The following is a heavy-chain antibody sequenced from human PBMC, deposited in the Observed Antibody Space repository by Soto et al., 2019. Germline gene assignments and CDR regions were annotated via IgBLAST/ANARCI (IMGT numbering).Heavy chain of an antibody. V-gene: IGHV3-33*01. Sequence: GGSLRLSCAASGFTFSSYGMHWVRQAPGKGLEWVAVIWYDGSNKYYADSVKGRFTISRDNSKNTLYLQMNSLRAEDTAVYYCARDPGITIFVGGGTNYYYYYMDVWGKGTTVTVSS. D-gene: IGHD3-3*01. CDR1: GFTFSSYG. J-gene: IGHJ6*03. CDR2: IWYDGSNK. CDR3: ARDPGITIFVGGGTNYYYYYMDV.